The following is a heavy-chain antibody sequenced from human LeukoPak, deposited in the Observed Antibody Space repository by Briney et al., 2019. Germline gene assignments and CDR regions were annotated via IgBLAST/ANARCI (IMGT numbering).Heavy chain of an antibody. Sequence: ASVKVSCKASGYTFTGYYMHWVRQAPGQGLEWMGWISSYNGNTEYIQKLQGRVTMTTDTSTSTAYMELRSLRSDDTAVYYCARDGYSSDWYPLDAFEIWGQGTMVTVSS. CDR1: GYTFTGYY. J-gene: IGHJ3*02. D-gene: IGHD6-19*01. CDR3: ARDGYSSDWYPLDAFEI. V-gene: IGHV1-18*04. CDR2: ISSYNGNT.